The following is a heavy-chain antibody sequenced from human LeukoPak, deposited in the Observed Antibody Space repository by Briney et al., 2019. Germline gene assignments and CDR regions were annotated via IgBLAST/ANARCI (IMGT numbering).Heavy chain of an antibody. Sequence: GGSLRLSCAASGFTFSSYSMNWVRQAPGKGLEWVSSISSSSSYIYYADSVKGRFTISRDNAKNSLYLQMNSLRAEDTAVYYCASELRTVAAFDYRGQGTLVTVSS. J-gene: IGHJ4*02. CDR2: ISSSSSYI. CDR1: GFTFSSYS. CDR3: ASELRTVAAFDY. V-gene: IGHV3-21*01. D-gene: IGHD6-19*01.